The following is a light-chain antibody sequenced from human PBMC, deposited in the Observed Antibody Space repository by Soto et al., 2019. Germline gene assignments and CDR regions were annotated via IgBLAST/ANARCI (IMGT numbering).Light chain of an antibody. Sequence: QSALTQPASVSGSPGQSITISCTGTSSDVGYYNYVSWYRQHPGKAPKLMIYDVRNRPSGVSNRFSGSKSGNTASLTISGLQAEDEADYYCSSYTSSSTYVFGTGTKVTVL. CDR2: DVR. V-gene: IGLV2-14*03. J-gene: IGLJ1*01. CDR1: SSDVGYYNY. CDR3: SSYTSSSTYV.